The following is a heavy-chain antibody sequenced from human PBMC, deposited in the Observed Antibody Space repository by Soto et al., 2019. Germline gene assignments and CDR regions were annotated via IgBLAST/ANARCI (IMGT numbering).Heavy chain of an antibody. J-gene: IGHJ5*02. D-gene: IGHD2-15*01. Sequence: GGSLRLSCAASGFTFSSYGMHWVRQAPGKGLEWVAVIWYDGSNKYYADSVKGRFTISRDNSKNTLYLQMNSLRAEDTAVYYCARGVGVVAANHWFDPWGQGTLVTVSS. V-gene: IGHV3-33*01. CDR2: IWYDGSNK. CDR3: ARGVGVVAANHWFDP. CDR1: GFTFSSYG.